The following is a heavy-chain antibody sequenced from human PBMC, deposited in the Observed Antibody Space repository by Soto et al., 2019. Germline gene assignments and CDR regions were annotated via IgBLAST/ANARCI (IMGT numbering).Heavy chain of an antibody. Sequence: PSETLSLTCTVSGASISGFYWSWIRKSAGKGLEWIGRIYATGTTDYNPSLKSRVMMSVDTPKKQFSLKLRSVTAADTAVYYRVRDGTKTLRDWFDPWGQGISVTVSS. D-gene: IGHD1-1*01. CDR1: GASISGFY. CDR3: VRDGTKTLRDWFDP. V-gene: IGHV4-4*07. J-gene: IGHJ5*02. CDR2: IYATGTT.